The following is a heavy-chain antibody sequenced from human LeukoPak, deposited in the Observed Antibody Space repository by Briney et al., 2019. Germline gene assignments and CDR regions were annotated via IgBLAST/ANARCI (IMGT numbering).Heavy chain of an antibody. CDR3: AKDGLRFLELLPNWFDP. CDR1: GFTFSSYG. Sequence: GRSLRLSCAASGFTFSSYGMHWVRQAPGKGLEWVAVISYDGSNKYYADSVKGRFTISRDNSKNTLYLQMNSLRAEDTAVYYCAKDGLRFLELLPNWFDPWGQGTLVTVSS. J-gene: IGHJ5*02. D-gene: IGHD3-3*01. V-gene: IGHV3-30*18. CDR2: ISYDGSNK.